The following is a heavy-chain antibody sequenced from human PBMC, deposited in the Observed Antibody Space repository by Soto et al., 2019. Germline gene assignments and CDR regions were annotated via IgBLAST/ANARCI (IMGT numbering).Heavy chain of an antibody. V-gene: IGHV3-74*01. Sequence: EVQLVESGGGLVQPGESLRLSCAASGFTFDYYWMHWVRQAPGKGLVWVSRVHSGGTTTTYADSVKGRFTISRDNARNTVSLQMSSLRAEDTAIYYCARGDRGGFDLWGHGTMATVSS. CDR1: GFTFDYYW. J-gene: IGHJ3*01. D-gene: IGHD3-10*01. CDR3: ARGDRGGFDL. CDR2: VHSGGTTT.